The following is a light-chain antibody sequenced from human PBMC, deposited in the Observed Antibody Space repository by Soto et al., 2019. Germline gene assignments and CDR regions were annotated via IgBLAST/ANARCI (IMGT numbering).Light chain of an antibody. CDR2: QAS. Sequence: DIQMTQSPSTLSASVGDRVTITCRTSQSVSSWLAWYQQRPGKAPKLLIYQASNLETGVPSRFSGSGSGTEFTLTISSLQPDDFATYYCQPYNSYSMYTFGQGTKLGIK. CDR1: QSVSSW. CDR3: QPYNSYSMYT. J-gene: IGKJ2*01. V-gene: IGKV1-5*03.